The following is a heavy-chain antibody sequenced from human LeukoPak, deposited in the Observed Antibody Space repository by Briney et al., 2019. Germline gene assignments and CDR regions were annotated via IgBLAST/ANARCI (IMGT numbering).Heavy chain of an antibody. CDR2: FDPSDSYT. J-gene: IGHJ4*02. Sequence: GESLRIPCKGPGYSFTSYWIGWVRQIPGKGLGWMGRFDPSDSYTNHTPSFQGHVTISADKPISTAYLQGSSLKASDTAMYCGAHGVYDSLTGLFYFDYWGQGTLVTVS. V-gene: IGHV5-10-1*01. D-gene: IGHD3-9*01. CDR1: GYSFTSYW. CDR3: AHGVYDSLTGLFYFDY.